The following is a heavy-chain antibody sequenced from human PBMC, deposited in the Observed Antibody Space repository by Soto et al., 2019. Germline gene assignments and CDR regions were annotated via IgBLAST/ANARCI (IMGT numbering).Heavy chain of an antibody. CDR2: IYPGDSDT. CDR3: ARPHSPGSYNGMDV. CDR1: GYSFTRYW. J-gene: IGHJ6*02. Sequence: GESLTISCTSSGYSFTRYWIGWVRQMPRKGLEWMGIIYPGDSDTRYSPSFQGQVTISADKSISTAYLQWSSLKASDTAMYYCARPHSPGSYNGMDVWGQGTTVTVSS. V-gene: IGHV5-51*01. D-gene: IGHD1-26*01.